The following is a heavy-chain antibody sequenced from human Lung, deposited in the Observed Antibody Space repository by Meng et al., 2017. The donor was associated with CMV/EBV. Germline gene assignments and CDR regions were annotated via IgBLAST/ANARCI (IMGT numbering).Heavy chain of an antibody. D-gene: IGHD2-21*01. CDR3: ARAYCGGDCYSNWFDP. Sequence: LRLSCTVSGGSISSGDYYWSWIRQPPGKGLEWIGYIYYSGSTYYNPSLKSRVTISVDTSKNQFSLKLSSVTAADTAVYYCARAYCGGDCYSNWFDPWGQGXLVTVSS. J-gene: IGHJ5*02. CDR1: GGSISSGDYY. CDR2: IYYSGST. V-gene: IGHV4-30-4*08.